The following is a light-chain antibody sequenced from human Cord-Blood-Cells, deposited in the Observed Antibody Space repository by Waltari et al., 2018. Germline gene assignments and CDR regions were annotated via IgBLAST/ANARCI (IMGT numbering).Light chain of an antibody. V-gene: IGKV4-1*01. CDR1: QSVLYSSNHKNS. Sequence: DIVMTQSPDSLAVSLGERATIHCKSSQSVLYSSNHKNSLAWYQQKPGQPPKLLIYWASTRESGVPDRFSGSGSGTDFTLTISSLQAEDVAVYYCQQYYSTPLTFGGGTKVEIK. CDR3: QQYYSTPLT. J-gene: IGKJ4*01. CDR2: WAS.